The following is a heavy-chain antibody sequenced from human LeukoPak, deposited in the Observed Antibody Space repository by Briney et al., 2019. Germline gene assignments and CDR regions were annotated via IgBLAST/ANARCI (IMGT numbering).Heavy chain of an antibody. D-gene: IGHD4-17*01. Sequence: SETLSPRCTVSGGSISSHYWNWIRQPPGKGLEWIGYISYSGSTKYNSSLKSRVTISVDTSKNQFSLKLKSMTAADTAVYYSARHLDDYGDYYFDHWGQGSLVTVSS. CDR1: GGSISSHY. V-gene: IGHV4-59*08. J-gene: IGHJ4*02. CDR3: ARHLDDYGDYYFDH. CDR2: ISYSGST.